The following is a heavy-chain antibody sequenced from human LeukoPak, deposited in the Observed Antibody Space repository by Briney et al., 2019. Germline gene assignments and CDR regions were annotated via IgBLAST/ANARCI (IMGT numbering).Heavy chain of an antibody. J-gene: IGHJ4*02. CDR3: AKDRSQLWLSYFDY. D-gene: IGHD5-18*01. CDR2: ISSSGSGT. Sequence: PGGSLRLSCAASGFTFISYAISWIRQASGKGLEWVSAISSSGSGTYYADSVKGRFAISRDSSKNTLYLQMNSLRAEDTAVYYCAKDRSQLWLSYFDYWGQGTLVTVSS. V-gene: IGHV3-23*01. CDR1: GFTFISYA.